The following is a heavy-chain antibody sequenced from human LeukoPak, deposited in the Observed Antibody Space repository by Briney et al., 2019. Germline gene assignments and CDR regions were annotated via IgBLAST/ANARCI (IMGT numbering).Heavy chain of an antibody. J-gene: IGHJ4*02. CDR3: AKERIVPAAFDY. V-gene: IGHV3-21*01. CDR2: ISSSSSYI. CDR1: GFTFSSYS. D-gene: IGHD2-2*01. Sequence: GGSLRLSCAASGFTFSSYSMNWVRQAPGKELEWVSSISSSSSYIYYADSVKGRFTISRNNSKNTLYLQMNSLRAEDTAVYYCAKERIVPAAFDYWGQGTLVTVSS.